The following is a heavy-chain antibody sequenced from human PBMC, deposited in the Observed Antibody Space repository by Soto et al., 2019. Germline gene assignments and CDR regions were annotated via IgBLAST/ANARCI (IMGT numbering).Heavy chain of an antibody. V-gene: IGHV1-18*01. CDR1: GYTFTSYG. D-gene: IGHD3-3*01. CDR2: ISAYNGNT. Sequence: ASVKVSCKASGYTFTSYGISWVRQAPGQGLEWMGWISAYNGNTNYAQKLQGRVTMTTDTSTSTAYMELRSLRSDDTAVYYCARGYYDFWSGPRYYYHMDVWGKGTTVTVSS. CDR3: ARGYYDFWSGPRYYYHMDV. J-gene: IGHJ6*03.